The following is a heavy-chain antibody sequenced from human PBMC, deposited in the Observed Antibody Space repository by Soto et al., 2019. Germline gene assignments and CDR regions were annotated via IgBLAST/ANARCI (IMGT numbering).Heavy chain of an antibody. Sequence: EVQLLESGGGWVQPGGSLRLSCVGSGFTFSSYDMTWVRQAPGKGLEWVSSFSFYGRRDNTYYADSVKGRFTISRDNSRNTVYLQMDNLRVAATAVYYCAKSRYNDNVGPNDHWGQGTLVTVSS. V-gene: IGHV3-23*01. CDR2: FSFYGRRDNT. J-gene: IGHJ4*02. CDR3: AKSRYNDNVGPNDH. CDR1: GFTFSSYD. D-gene: IGHD1-1*01.